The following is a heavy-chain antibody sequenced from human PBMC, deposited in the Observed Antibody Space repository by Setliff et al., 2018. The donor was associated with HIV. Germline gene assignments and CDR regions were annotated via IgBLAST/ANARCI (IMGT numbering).Heavy chain of an antibody. J-gene: IGHJ5*02. CDR1: GDSITNDDYY. CDR3: ARYTSKVDWFDP. D-gene: IGHD2-2*02. CDR2: IHNNVRT. V-gene: IGHV4-39*01. Sequence: PSETLSLTCTVSGDSITNDDYYWGWIRQPQGKGLEWIAIIHNNVRTYYDPSLKSRVTIFVDTSKTQFYLKLRSVTASDTAVYYCARYTSKVDWFDPWGQGTLVTVSS.